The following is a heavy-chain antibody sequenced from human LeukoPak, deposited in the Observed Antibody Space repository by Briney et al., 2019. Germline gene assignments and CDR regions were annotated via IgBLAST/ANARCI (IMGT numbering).Heavy chain of an antibody. J-gene: IGHJ4*02. CDR2: IYSGGST. CDR1: GFTVSSNY. V-gene: IGHV3-53*01. D-gene: IGHD3-22*01. CDR3: AAAVTYYYDSSGYYDDY. Sequence: GGSLRLSCAASGFTVSSNYMSWVRQAPGKGLEWVSVIYSGGSTYYADSVKGRFTISRDNSKNTLYLQMNSLRAEDTAVHYCAAAVTYYYDSSGYYDDYWGQGTLVTVSS.